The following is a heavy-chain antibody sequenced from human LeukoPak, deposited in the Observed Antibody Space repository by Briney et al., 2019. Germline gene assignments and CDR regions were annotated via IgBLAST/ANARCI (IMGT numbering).Heavy chain of an antibody. CDR1: GGSFSGYY. Sequence: PSETLSLTCAVYGGSFSGYYWSWIRQPPGKGLEWIGEINHSGGTNYNPSLKSRVTISVDTSKNQFSLKLSSVTAADTAVYYCARAILYYDSSGYHWDYWGQGTLVTVSS. D-gene: IGHD3-22*01. CDR2: INHSGGT. V-gene: IGHV4-34*01. J-gene: IGHJ4*02. CDR3: ARAILYYDSSGYHWDY.